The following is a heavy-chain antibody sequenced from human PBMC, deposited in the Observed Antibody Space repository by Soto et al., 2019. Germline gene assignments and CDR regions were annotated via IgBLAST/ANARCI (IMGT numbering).Heavy chain of an antibody. CDR1: GYTFIGFS. CDR3: SKGRWTVGHCSGGSCYDGMDV. J-gene: IGHJ6*02. D-gene: IGHD2-15*01. V-gene: IGHV1-2*02. Sequence: QEQLVQSGPEVKKPGASVKVSCESSGYTFIGFSLHWVRQAPGQGLVWMGWINPKNGDTNYEEKFQGRVTMTKYTSINTVYMELNSLKSDDTAVYYCSKGRWTVGHCSGGSCYDGMDVWGQGTTVTVSS. CDR2: INPKNGDT.